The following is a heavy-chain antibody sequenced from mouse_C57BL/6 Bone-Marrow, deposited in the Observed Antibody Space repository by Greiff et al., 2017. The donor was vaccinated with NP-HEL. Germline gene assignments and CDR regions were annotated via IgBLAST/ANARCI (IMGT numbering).Heavy chain of an antibody. J-gene: IGHJ4*01. Sequence: EVQLVESGGGLVQPGGSLSLSCAASGFTFTDYYMSWVRQPPGKALEWLGFIRNKANGSTTEYSASVQGRFTISSATSPSILYLQMNALRAEDSATYYCARSIYYDYADDPFYAMDYWGQGTSVTVSS. D-gene: IGHD2-4*01. CDR1: GFTFTDYY. CDR3: ARSIYYDYADDPFYAMDY. CDR2: IRNKANGSTT. V-gene: IGHV7-3*01.